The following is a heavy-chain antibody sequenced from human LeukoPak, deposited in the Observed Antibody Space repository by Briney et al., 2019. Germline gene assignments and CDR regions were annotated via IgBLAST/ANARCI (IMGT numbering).Heavy chain of an antibody. Sequence: QAGGSLRLSCAASGFTFDDYAMHWVRQAPGKGLEWVSGISWNSGSIGYADSVKGRFTISRDNSKNTLYLQMNSLRAEDTAVYYCETPAFHSGYDLHPYWGQGTLVTVSS. J-gene: IGHJ4*02. CDR2: ISWNSGSI. D-gene: IGHD5-12*01. CDR3: ETPAFHSGYDLHPY. CDR1: GFTFDDYA. V-gene: IGHV3-9*01.